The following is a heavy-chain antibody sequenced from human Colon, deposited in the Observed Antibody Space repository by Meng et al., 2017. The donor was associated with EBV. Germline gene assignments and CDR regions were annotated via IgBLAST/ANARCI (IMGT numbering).Heavy chain of an antibody. Sequence: QSLLHQSRPVLSKPSVPRSRPSSLSWGYMRSSNWWSWVRDPQGKGLEWIEEIYHSGSTNYNPSLKSRVTISVDKSKNQFSLNLSSVTAADTAVYYCARVGQWLPIDYWGQGTLVTVSS. CDR1: WGYMRSSNW. V-gene: IGHV4-4*02. J-gene: IGHJ4*02. CDR3: ARVGQWLPIDY. CDR2: IYHSGST. D-gene: IGHD6-19*01.